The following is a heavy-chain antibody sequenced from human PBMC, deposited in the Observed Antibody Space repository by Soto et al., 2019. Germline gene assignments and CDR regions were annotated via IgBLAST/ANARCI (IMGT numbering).Heavy chain of an antibody. CDR1: GFTFSSYA. J-gene: IGHJ6*02. Sequence: QVQLVESGGGVVQPGRSLRLSCAASGFTFSSYAMHWVRQAPGKGLEWVAVISYDGSNKYYADSVKGRFTISRDNSKNTLYLQMNSLRAEDTAVYYCARDRYGEDYYGMDVWGQGTTVTDSS. V-gene: IGHV3-30-3*01. D-gene: IGHD3-10*01. CDR2: ISYDGSNK. CDR3: ARDRYGEDYYGMDV.